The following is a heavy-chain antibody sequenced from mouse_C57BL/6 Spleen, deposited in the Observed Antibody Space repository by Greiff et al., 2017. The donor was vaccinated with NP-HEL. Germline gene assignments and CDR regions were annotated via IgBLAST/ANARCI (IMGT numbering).Heavy chain of an antibody. V-gene: IGHV1-80*01. D-gene: IGHD2-4*01. CDR1: GYAFSSYW. CDR2: IYPGDGDT. J-gene: IGHJ4*01. CDR3: ARGFYYDYDDYYAMDY. Sequence: VQLQQSGAELVKPGASVKISCKASGYAFSSYWMNWVKQRPGKGLEWIGQIYPGDGDTNYNGKFKGKATLTADKSSSTAYMQLSSLTSEDSAVYFGARGFYYDYDDYYAMDYWGQGTSVTVSS.